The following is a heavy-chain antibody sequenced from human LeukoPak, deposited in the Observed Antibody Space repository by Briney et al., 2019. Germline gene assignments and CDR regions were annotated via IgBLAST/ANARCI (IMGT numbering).Heavy chain of an antibody. Sequence: SVKVSCKASGGTFSSYAISWVRQAPGQGLEWMGGIIPIFGTANYAQKFQGRVTITTDESTSTAYMELSSLRSEDTAVYYCARDGLYGGNSGLATGYNWFDPWGQGTLVTVSS. J-gene: IGHJ5*02. CDR2: IIPIFGTA. CDR3: ARDGLYGGNSGLATGYNWFDP. V-gene: IGHV1-69*05. D-gene: IGHD4-23*01. CDR1: GGTFSSYA.